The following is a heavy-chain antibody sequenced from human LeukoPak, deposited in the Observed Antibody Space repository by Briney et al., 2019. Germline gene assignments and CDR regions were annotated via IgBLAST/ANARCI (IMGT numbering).Heavy chain of an antibody. CDR3: ASGTMVRGVIEFDY. CDR2: IYSGGST. V-gene: IGHV3-53*01. Sequence: GGSLRLSCAASGFTVSSNYMSWVRQAPGKGLEWVSVIYSGGSTYYADSVKGRFTISRDNSKNTLYLQMNSLRAEDTAVYYCASGTMVRGVIEFDYWGQGTLVTVSS. J-gene: IGHJ4*02. D-gene: IGHD3-10*01. CDR1: GFTVSSNY.